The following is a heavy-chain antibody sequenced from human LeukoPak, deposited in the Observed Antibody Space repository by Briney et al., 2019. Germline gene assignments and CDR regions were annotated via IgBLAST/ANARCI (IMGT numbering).Heavy chain of an antibody. CDR3: ARGPMSLGELSLDY. D-gene: IGHD3-16*02. Sequence: ASVKVSCKASGYTFTSYGISWVRQAPGQGLEWMGWISAYNGNTNYAQKFQGRVTMTRDTSISTAYMELSRLRSDDTAVYYCARGPMSLGELSLDYWGQGTLVTVSS. J-gene: IGHJ4*02. CDR2: ISAYNGNT. V-gene: IGHV1-18*01. CDR1: GYTFTSYG.